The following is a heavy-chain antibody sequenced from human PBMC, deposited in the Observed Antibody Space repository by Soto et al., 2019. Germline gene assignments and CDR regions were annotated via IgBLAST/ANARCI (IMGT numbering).Heavy chain of an antibody. CDR1: GGSISSGGYY. Sequence: QVQLQESGPGLVKPSQTLSLTCTVSGGSISSGGYYWSWIRQHPGKGLEWIGYIYYSGSTYYNPSLKRRVTISVDTSKNQFSLKLSSVTAADTAVYYCARASTGTVAGTRIDYWGQGTLVTVSS. CDR2: IYYSGST. CDR3: ARASTGTVAGTRIDY. J-gene: IGHJ4*02. V-gene: IGHV4-31*03. D-gene: IGHD6-19*01.